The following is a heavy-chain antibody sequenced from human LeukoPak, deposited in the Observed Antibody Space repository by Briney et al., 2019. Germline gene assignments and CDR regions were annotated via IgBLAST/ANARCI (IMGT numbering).Heavy chain of an antibody. CDR2: IYYSGST. Sequence: SETLSVTCTVSRGSISSGGYYWSWIRQHPGKGLEWSGYIYYSGSTYYSPSLKSRVPISVDTSKNQFSLKMSSVTAADTAVYYCARAPLLQRFGESINYIDYWGQGTLVTVSS. D-gene: IGHD3-10*01. V-gene: IGHV4-31*03. J-gene: IGHJ4*02. CDR1: RGSISSGGYY. CDR3: ARAPLLQRFGESINYIDY.